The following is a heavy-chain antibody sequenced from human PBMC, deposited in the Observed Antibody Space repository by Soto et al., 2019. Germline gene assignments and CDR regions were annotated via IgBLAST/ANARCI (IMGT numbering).Heavy chain of an antibody. D-gene: IGHD3-9*01. J-gene: IGHJ1*01. Sequence: SGPTLVNPKQTLTLTCTFSGFSLSTSGVGVGWIRQPPGKALEWLALIYWDDDKRYSPSLKSRLTITKDTSKNQVVLTMTNMDPVDTATYYCAHGYYDILTGYYNEYFQHWGQGTLVTVSS. CDR3: AHGYYDILTGYYNEYFQH. CDR1: GFSLSTSGVG. V-gene: IGHV2-5*02. CDR2: IYWDDDK.